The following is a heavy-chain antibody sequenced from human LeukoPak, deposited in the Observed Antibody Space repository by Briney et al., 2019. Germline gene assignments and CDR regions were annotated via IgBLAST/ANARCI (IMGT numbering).Heavy chain of an antibody. CDR1: GFTLSSYA. CDR3: AGRVTGYSSGYVY. Sequence: GGSLRLSCAASGFTLSSYAMSWVRQAPGKGLEWVSAISGSGGSTYYADSVKGRFTFSRDNSKNILYLQMNSLRAEDTAVYYCAGRVTGYSSGYVYWGQGTLVTVSS. V-gene: IGHV3-23*01. J-gene: IGHJ4*02. CDR2: ISGSGGST. D-gene: IGHD5-18*01.